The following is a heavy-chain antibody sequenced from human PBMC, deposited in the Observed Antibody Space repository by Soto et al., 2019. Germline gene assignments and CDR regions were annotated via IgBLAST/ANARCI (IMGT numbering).Heavy chain of an antibody. CDR3: ARHGLFSPWDYYYYYYMDV. CDR1: GGSISSYY. D-gene: IGHD7-27*01. CDR2: IYYSGST. J-gene: IGHJ6*03. V-gene: IGHV4-59*08. Sequence: SETLSLTCTVSGGSISSYYWSWIRQPPGKGLEWIGYIYYSGSTNYNPSLKSRVTISVDTSKNQFSLKLSSVTAADTAVYYCARHGLFSPWDYYYYYYMDVWGKGTTVTVSS.